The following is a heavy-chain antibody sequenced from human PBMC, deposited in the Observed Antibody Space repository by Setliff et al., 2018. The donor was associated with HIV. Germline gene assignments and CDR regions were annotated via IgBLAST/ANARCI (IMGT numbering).Heavy chain of an antibody. J-gene: IGHJ6*03. D-gene: IGHD3-3*01. V-gene: IGHV3-23*01. CDR3: AKAGVEWLFHTGYYYYMDV. CDR1: GFTFSSYA. CDR2: ISGSGGST. Sequence: GGSLRLSCAASGFTFSSYAMSWVRQGPGKGLEWVSAISGSGGSTYYADSVKGRFTISRDNSKNTLYLQMNSLRAEDTAVYYCAKAGVEWLFHTGYYYYMDVWGKGTTVTVSS.